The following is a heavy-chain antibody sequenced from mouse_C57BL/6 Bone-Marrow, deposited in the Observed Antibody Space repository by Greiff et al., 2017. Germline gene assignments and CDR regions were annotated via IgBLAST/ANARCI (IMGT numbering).Heavy chain of an antibody. J-gene: IGHJ2*01. CDR2: IYPTSGRT. CDR3: AISGPLGRSFDY. Sequence: QVQLQQPGAELVKPGASVKMSCKASGYTFTSYWITWVKQRPGQGLEWIGDIYPTSGRTNYNDQFKSKAILTVDTSSNTAYMQLSSLTSEDSAVFYCAISGPLGRSFDYWGQGTTLTVSS. D-gene: IGHD4-1*01. V-gene: IGHV1-55*01. CDR1: GYTFTSYW.